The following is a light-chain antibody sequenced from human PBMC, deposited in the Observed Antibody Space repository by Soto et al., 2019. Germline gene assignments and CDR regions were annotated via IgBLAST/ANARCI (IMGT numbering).Light chain of an antibody. V-gene: IGLV2-14*01. Sequence: QSALTQPASVSGSPGQSITISCTGSSSDVGDYDFVSWYQQHPGKAPKLIIYEVSDRPSGVSNRFSGSKSGNTASLTIYGLQAEDDAHYYCSSFTSTSTLVVFGGGTKLTVL. CDR1: SSDVGDYDF. CDR3: SSFTSTSTLVV. CDR2: EVS. J-gene: IGLJ2*01.